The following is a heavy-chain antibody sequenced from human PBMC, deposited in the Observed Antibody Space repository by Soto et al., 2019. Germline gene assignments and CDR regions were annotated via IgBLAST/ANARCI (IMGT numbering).Heavy chain of an antibody. Sequence: SETLSLTCTVSGDSISSYYLSWIRQPPGKGLEWIGYIYYSGSTNYNPSLKSRVTISVDTSKNQFSLKLSSVTAADTAVYYCARSNGDYGDYWSQGTLFTVS. CDR2: IYYSGST. J-gene: IGHJ4*02. CDR1: GDSISSYY. D-gene: IGHD4-17*01. CDR3: ARSNGDYGDY. V-gene: IGHV4-59*01.